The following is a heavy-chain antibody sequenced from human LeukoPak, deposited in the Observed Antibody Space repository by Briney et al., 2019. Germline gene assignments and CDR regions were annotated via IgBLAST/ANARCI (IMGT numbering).Heavy chain of an antibody. CDR2: ISGNGGNT. CDR3: ASRSSGLNWYFDL. V-gene: IGHV3-23*01. J-gene: IGHJ2*01. D-gene: IGHD6-25*01. CDR1: GFTFSSYA. Sequence: GGSLRLSCAASGFTFSSYAMTWVRQAPGKGLEWVSGISGNGGNTYYADSVKGRFTISRDNSKETLYLQMNSLRAEDTAVYYCASRSSGLNWYFDLWGRGTLVTVSS.